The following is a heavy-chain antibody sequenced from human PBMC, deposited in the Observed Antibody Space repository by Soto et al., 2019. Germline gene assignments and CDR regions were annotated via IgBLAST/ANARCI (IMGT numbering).Heavy chain of an antibody. CDR2: INYSGST. D-gene: IGHD1-26*01. V-gene: IGHV4-59*12. CDR1: GGSISSYY. J-gene: IGHJ6*02. CDR3: ARFWWEREGYVMDV. Sequence: PSETLSLTCTVSGGSISSYYWSWIRQPPGKGLEWIGYINYSGSTNYNPSLKSRVTISVDTSKNQFSLKLSSVTAADTAVYYCARFWWEREGYVMDVWGPGTTVTVFS.